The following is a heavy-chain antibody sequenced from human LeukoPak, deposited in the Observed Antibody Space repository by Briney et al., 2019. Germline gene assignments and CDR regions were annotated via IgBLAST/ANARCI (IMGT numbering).Heavy chain of an antibody. J-gene: IGHJ4*02. CDR2: IYPDDSDT. CDR3: ARLRSSSWYTVDY. CDR1: GYTFPYFW. D-gene: IGHD6-13*01. Sequence: GEALKISLKGSGYTFPYFWLARVRQMPGKGLGWMGIIYPDDSDTRHSQSFQGLVTISADKSITTAYLQWSSLKASDTAMYYCARLRSSSWYTVDYWGEGTLVSLSS. V-gene: IGHV5-51*01.